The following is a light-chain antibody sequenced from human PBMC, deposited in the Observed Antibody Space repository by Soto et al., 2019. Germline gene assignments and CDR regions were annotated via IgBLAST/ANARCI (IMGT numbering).Light chain of an antibody. CDR2: DAS. J-gene: IGKJ4*01. CDR3: QQYDNLPNT. Sequence: DIQMTQSPSSLSASVGDRATITCQASQDISNYLNWYQQKPGKAPKLLIYDASNLETGVPSRFSGIGYGTDFTFTISSLQPEDIATYYWQQYDNLPNTFGGGTKVEIK. CDR1: QDISNY. V-gene: IGKV1-33*01.